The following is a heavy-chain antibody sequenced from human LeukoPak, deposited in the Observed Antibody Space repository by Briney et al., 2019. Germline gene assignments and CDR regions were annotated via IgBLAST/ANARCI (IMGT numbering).Heavy chain of an antibody. Sequence: GGSLRLSCVASGFPFSSYWMTWVRQAPGKGLEWVSAISGSGGSTYYADSVKGRFTISRDNSKNTLYLQMNSLRAEDTAVYYCAKLGSYLPNDAFDIWGQGTMVTVSS. V-gene: IGHV3-23*01. D-gene: IGHD1-26*01. J-gene: IGHJ3*02. CDR1: GFPFSSYW. CDR3: AKLGSYLPNDAFDI. CDR2: ISGSGGST.